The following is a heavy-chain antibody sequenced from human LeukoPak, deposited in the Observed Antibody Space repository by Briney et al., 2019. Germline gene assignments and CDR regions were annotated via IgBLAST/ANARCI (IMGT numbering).Heavy chain of an antibody. CDR1: GFALPSYP. Sequence: GGSLRLSCAASGFALPSYPMNWVRQAPGKGLEWISYVATDNGVISYADSVKGRFTSSRDDATNSLFLQMNSLRADDTAVYYCARGVSLYSYGQSDYWGQGTLVTVSS. J-gene: IGHJ4*02. V-gene: IGHV3-48*04. CDR3: ARGVSLYSYGQSDY. D-gene: IGHD5-18*01. CDR2: VATDNGVI.